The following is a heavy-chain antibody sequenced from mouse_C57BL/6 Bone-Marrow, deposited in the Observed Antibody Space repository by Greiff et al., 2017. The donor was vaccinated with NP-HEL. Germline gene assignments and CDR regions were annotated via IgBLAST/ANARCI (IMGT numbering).Heavy chain of an antibody. D-gene: IGHD1-1*01. Sequence: LVESGGGLVQPKGSLKLSCAASGFTFNTYAMHWVRQAPGKGLEWVARIRSKSSNYATYYADSVTDRFTISRDDSQSMLYLQMKNLKTEDTAMYYCVRDRGTTVPGYFDYWGQGTTLTVSS. CDR2: IRSKSSNYAT. CDR3: VRDRGTTVPGYFDY. CDR1: GFTFNTYA. J-gene: IGHJ2*01. V-gene: IGHV10-3*01.